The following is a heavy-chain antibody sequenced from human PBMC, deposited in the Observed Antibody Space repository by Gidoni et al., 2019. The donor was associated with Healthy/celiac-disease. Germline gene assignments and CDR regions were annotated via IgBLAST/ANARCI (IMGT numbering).Heavy chain of an antibody. CDR1: GGSIRSSSYY. Sequence: QLQLQASGPGLVKPSETLSLTCTGSGGSIRSSSYYWGWIRQPPGKGLEWIGSIYYSGSTYYNPSLKSRVTISVDTSKNQFSLKLSSVTAADTAVYYCAGYYYDSSGYYRFDYWGQGTLVTVSS. D-gene: IGHD3-22*01. V-gene: IGHV4-39*01. J-gene: IGHJ4*02. CDR3: AGYYYDSSGYYRFDY. CDR2: IYYSGST.